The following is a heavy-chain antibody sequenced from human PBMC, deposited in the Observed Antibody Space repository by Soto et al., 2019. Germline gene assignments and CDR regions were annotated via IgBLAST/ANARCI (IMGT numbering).Heavy chain of an antibody. CDR1: GYTSTRYA. CDR2: INAGNGNT. CDR3: ARDPSYYGMDV. V-gene: IGHV1-3*01. Sequence: ASVKVSCKASGYTSTRYAMHWVRQAPGQRLEWMGWINAGNGNTKYSQKFQGRVTITRDTSASTAYMELSSLRSEDTAVYYCARDPSYYGMDVWGQGTTVTVSS. J-gene: IGHJ6*02.